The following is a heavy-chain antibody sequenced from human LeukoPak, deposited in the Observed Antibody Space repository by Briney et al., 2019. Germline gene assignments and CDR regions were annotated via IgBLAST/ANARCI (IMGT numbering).Heavy chain of an antibody. CDR3: ARELITMIVDTLGY. CDR2: ISGSSSYI. J-gene: IGHJ4*02. CDR1: GFTFSSYD. D-gene: IGHD3-22*01. V-gene: IGHV3-21*01. Sequence: GGSLRLSCAASGFTFSSYDMSWVRQAPGKGLEWVSGISGSSSYIYYADSVKGRFTISRDNAKNSLYLQMNSLRAEDTAVYYCARELITMIVDTLGYWGQGTLVTVSS.